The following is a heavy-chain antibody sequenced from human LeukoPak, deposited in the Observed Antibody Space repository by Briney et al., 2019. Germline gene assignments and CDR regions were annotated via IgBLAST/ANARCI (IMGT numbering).Heavy chain of an antibody. V-gene: IGHV1-69*05. CDR2: IIPIFCTA. CDR1: GGTFSSYA. Sequence: GASVTVSCKASGGTFSSYAISWVRQAPGQGLEWMGGIIPIFCTANYAQKFQGRVTITTDESTSTAYMELSSLRSEDTAVYYCARVQYYYDSSGYYLNWFDPWGQGTLVTVSS. CDR3: ARVQYYYDSSGYYLNWFDP. J-gene: IGHJ5*02. D-gene: IGHD3-22*01.